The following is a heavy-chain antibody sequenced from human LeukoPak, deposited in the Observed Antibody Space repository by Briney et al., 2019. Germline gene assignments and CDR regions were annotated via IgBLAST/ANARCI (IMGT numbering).Heavy chain of an antibody. V-gene: IGHV3-30*02. CDR2: IRYDGSNK. J-gene: IGHJ4*02. CDR1: GFTFSSYA. Sequence: PGGSLRLSCAASGFTFSSYAMSWVRQAPGKGLEWVAFIRYDGSNKDYADSVKGRFTISRDNSKNTLYLQMNSLRAEDTAVYYCAKDGYNYSDYWGQGTLVTVSS. D-gene: IGHD5-24*01. CDR3: AKDGYNYSDY.